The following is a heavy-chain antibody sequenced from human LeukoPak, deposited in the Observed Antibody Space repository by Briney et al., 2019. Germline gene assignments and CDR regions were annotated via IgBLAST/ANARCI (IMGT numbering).Heavy chain of an antibody. Sequence: PSETLSLTCAVYGGSFSGYYWSWIRQPPGKGLEWIGEINHSGSTNYNPSLKSRVTISVDTSKNQFSLKLSSVTAADTAVYYCAGRNMIVPVDPWGQGTLVTVSS. CDR1: GGSFSGYY. V-gene: IGHV4-34*01. CDR2: INHSGST. D-gene: IGHD3-22*01. J-gene: IGHJ5*02. CDR3: AGRNMIVPVDP.